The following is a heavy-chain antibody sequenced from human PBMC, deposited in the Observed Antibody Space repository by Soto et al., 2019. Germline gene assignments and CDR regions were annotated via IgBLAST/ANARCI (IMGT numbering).Heavy chain of an antibody. V-gene: IGHV4-59*11. Sequence: PSETLSLTCTVSGDSISGHYWIWIRQPPGEGMEWIGYIFYSGSTTYNNNPSLKSRVSISVDTSKDQFYLRLSSVTAADTAVYYCARVGSSGWSPDYWGQGTLVTVSS. CDR2: IFYSGSTTY. J-gene: IGHJ4*02. D-gene: IGHD6-19*01. CDR1: GDSISGHY. CDR3: ARVGSSGWSPDY.